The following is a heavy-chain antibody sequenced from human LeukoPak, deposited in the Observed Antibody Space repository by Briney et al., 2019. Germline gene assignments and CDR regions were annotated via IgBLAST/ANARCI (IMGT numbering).Heavy chain of an antibody. Sequence: PSETLSLTCTVSGDFITAYYWSWIRQPPGKGLEWIGYIYYSGSTNYNPSLKSRVTISVDTSKNQFSLELSSVTAADTAVYYCARGDSSSWYALDYWGQGTLVTVSS. D-gene: IGHD6-13*01. J-gene: IGHJ4*02. CDR1: GDFITAYY. CDR2: IYYSGST. V-gene: IGHV4-59*01. CDR3: ARGDSSSWYALDY.